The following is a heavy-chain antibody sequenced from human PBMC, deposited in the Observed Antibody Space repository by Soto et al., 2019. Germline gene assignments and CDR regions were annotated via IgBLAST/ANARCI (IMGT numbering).Heavy chain of an antibody. Sequence: PGGSLRLSCAASGFRVCLFWVSWVPQTPGKGLEWVANINEDGSEKFFADSVKGRFTISRDNAKNSLSLQMNSLTADDTAVYYCARTGWPQSSYYFDYWGQGTLVTVSS. CDR2: INEDGSEK. CDR1: GFRVCLFW. J-gene: IGHJ4*02. V-gene: IGHV3-7*03. CDR3: ARTGWPQSSYYFDY. D-gene: IGHD3-16*01.